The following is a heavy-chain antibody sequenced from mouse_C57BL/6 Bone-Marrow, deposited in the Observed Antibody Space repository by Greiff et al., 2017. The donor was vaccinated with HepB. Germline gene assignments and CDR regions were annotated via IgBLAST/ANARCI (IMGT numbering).Heavy chain of an antibody. CDR3: ARRVITTVVADYFDY. J-gene: IGHJ2*01. V-gene: IGHV1-53*01. CDR1: GYTFTSYW. CDR2: INPSNGGT. Sequence: QVQLKQPGTELVKPGASVKLSCKASGYTFTSYWMHWVKQRPGQGLEWIGNINPSNGGTNYNEKFKSKATLTVDKSSSTAYMQLSSLTSEDSAVYYCARRVITTVVADYFDYWGQGTTLTVSS. D-gene: IGHD1-1*01.